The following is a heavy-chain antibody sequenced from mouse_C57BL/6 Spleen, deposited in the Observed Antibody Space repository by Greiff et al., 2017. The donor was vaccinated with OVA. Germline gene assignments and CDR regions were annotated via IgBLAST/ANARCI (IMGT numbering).Heavy chain of an antibody. CDR2: IDPENGDT. CDR3: TTRLSGGFAY. V-gene: IGHV14-4*01. J-gene: IGHJ3*01. Sequence: VQLQQSGAELVRPGASVKLSCTASGFNIKDDYMHWVKQRPEQGLEWIGWIDPENGDTEYASKFQGKATITADTSSKPAYLQLSSLTSEDTAVYYCTTRLSGGFAYWGQGTLVTVSA. D-gene: IGHD1-1*01. CDR1: GFNIKDDY.